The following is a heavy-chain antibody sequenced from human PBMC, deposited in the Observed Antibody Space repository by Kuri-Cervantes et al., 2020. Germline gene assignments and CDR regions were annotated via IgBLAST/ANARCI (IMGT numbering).Heavy chain of an antibody. V-gene: IGHV1-3*01. CDR1: GYTFTSYA. CDR3: AKDFAAAGTGGWFDP. CDR2: INAGNGNT. Sequence: ASVKVSCKASGYTFTSYAMHWVRQAPGQRLEWMGWINAGNGNTKYSQKFQGRVTITRDTSASTAYMELSSLRAEDTALYYCAKDFAAAGTGGWFDPWGQGTLVTVSS. D-gene: IGHD6-13*01. J-gene: IGHJ5*02.